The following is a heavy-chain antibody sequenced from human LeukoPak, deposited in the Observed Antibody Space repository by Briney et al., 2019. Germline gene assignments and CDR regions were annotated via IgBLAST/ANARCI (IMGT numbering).Heavy chain of an antibody. V-gene: IGHV1-24*01. CDR3: ATDARYRGSFYYYYMDV. D-gene: IGHD5-18*01. CDR2: FDPEDGET. J-gene: IGHJ6*03. CDR1: GYTLIELF. Sequence: ASVKVSCKVSGYTLIELFMHWVRQAPGKGREWMGGFDPEDGETIYAQKFQGRVTMTEDTSTDTAYMELSSLRSEDTAVYYCATDARYRGSFYYYYMDVWGKGTTVTVSS.